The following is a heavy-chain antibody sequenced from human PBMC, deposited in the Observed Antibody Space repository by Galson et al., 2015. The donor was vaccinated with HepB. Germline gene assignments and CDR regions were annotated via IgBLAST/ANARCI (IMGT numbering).Heavy chain of an antibody. V-gene: IGHV3-64D*06. Sequence: SLRLSCAASGSTFSSYAMHWVRQAPGKGLEYVSAISSNGGSTYYADSVKGRFTISRDNSKNTLYLQMSSLRAEDTAVYYCVKDGLERRYGYYYYGMDVWGQGTTVTVSS. J-gene: IGHJ6*02. D-gene: IGHD1-1*01. CDR2: ISSNGGST. CDR1: GSTFSSYA. CDR3: VKDGLERRYGYYYYGMDV.